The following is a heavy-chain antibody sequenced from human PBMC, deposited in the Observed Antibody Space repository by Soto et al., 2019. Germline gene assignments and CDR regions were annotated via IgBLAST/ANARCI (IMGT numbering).Heavy chain of an antibody. CDR3: ARDLGGTEYFDY. V-gene: IGHV3-30-3*01. CDR2: ISHDGSNK. D-gene: IGHD1-26*01. Sequence: GGSLRLSCAASGFTFSSSAMHWVRQAPGKGLEWVAVISHDGSNKYYADSVKGRFTISRDNSKNTLYVQMNSLRSGDTAVYYCARDLGGTEYFDYWGQGTLVTVPQ. CDR1: GFTFSSSA. J-gene: IGHJ4*02.